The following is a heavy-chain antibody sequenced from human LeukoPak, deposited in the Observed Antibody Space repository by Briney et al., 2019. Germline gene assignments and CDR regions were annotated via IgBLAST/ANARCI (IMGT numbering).Heavy chain of an antibody. CDR2: INSDGSTT. D-gene: IGHD5-24*01. CDR1: GFTFSNYW. CDR3: ARSRVEMATSLLDY. Sequence: PGGSLRLSCAASGFTFSNYWMHWVRQAPGKGLVWVSRINSDGSTTTYADSVKGRFTISRDNAKNTLYLQMNSLRAEDTAVYYCARSRVEMATSLLDYWGQGTLATVSS. V-gene: IGHV3-74*01. J-gene: IGHJ4*02.